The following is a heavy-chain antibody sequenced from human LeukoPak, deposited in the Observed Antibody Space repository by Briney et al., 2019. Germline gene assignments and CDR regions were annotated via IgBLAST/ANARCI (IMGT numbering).Heavy chain of an antibody. CDR1: GGSISTSNYY. CDR2: IFYSGST. Sequence: SETLSLTCTVSGGSISTSNYYWGWIRQPPGKGLEWIGNIFYSGSTYYGPSLKSRLTISPDTSKNQFSLKLSSVTAADTAVYYCARDLGTYYYDSSGYQFDLWGRGTLVTVSS. V-gene: IGHV4-39*07. J-gene: IGHJ2*01. CDR3: ARDLGTYYYDSSGYQFDL. D-gene: IGHD3-22*01.